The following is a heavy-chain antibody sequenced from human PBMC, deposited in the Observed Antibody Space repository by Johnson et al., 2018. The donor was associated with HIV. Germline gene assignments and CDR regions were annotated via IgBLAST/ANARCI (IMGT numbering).Heavy chain of an antibody. CDR1: GFTFSSYD. V-gene: IGHV3-13*01. D-gene: IGHD3-10*01. Sequence: VQLVESGGGLVQPGGSLRLSCAASGFTFSSYDMHWVRQATGKGLEWVSAIGTAGDTYYPGSVKGRFTISRENAKNSLYLQMNKLRAEDTAVYFCASQVRGLRLGVDAFDIWGQGTMVTVSS. CDR2: IGTAGDT. J-gene: IGHJ3*02. CDR3: ASQVRGLRLGVDAFDI.